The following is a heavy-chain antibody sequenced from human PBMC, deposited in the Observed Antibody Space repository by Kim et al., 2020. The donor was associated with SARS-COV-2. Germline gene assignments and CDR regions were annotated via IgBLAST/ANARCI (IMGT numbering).Heavy chain of an antibody. Sequence: NINDSQRFQGRVTLTWDTSANTAYMELSSLGSEDTAVYYCARDLVHTGYDYWGQGTLVAVSS. CDR2: NI. CDR3: ARDLVHTGYDY. D-gene: IGHD5-12*01. V-gene: IGHV1-3*01. J-gene: IGHJ4*02.